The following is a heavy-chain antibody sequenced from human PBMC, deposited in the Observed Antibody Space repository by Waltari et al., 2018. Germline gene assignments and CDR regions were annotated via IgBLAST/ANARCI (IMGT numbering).Heavy chain of an antibody. J-gene: IGHJ2*01. Sequence: VQLVQSGAEVNKHGSSVKVSCKDSGGTFSSYAISWVRQAPGQGLEWMGRIIPIFGTANYAQKFQGRVTITADKSTITAYMELSSLRSEDTAVYYCASGQQLTWYFDLWGRGTLVTVSS. CDR1: GGTFSSYA. CDR3: ASGQQLTWYFDL. CDR2: IIPIFGTA. D-gene: IGHD6-13*01. V-gene: IGHV1-69*08.